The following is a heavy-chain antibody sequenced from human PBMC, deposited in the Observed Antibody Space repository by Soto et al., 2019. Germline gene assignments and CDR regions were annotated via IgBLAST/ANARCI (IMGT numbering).Heavy chain of an antibody. V-gene: IGHV4-59*01. J-gene: IGHJ6*02. Sequence: SETLSLTCTVSGASISSYYWSWIRQPPGKGLEWLGYILYTGNTNYSPSLKSRGTMSVDTSKNQVSLKLSAVTAADTAVYFCARAAYGSGSYYAPYYYYAMDVWGQGTTVTVSS. CDR1: GASISSYY. CDR3: ARAAYGSGSYYAPYYYYAMDV. D-gene: IGHD3-10*01. CDR2: ILYTGNT.